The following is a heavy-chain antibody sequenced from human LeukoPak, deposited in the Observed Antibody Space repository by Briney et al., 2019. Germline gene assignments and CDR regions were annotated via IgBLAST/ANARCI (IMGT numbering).Heavy chain of an antibody. CDR2: IYYSGST. CDR1: GGSISSYY. CDR3: ARLYGDYAAFDY. D-gene: IGHD4-17*01. J-gene: IGHJ4*02. Sequence: PSETLSLTCTVSGGSISSYYWSWIRQPPGKGLEWIGYIYYSGSTNYNPSLKSRVTLSVDTSKNQFSLKLSSVTAADTAVYYCARLYGDYAAFDYWGQGTLVTVSS. V-gene: IGHV4-59*08.